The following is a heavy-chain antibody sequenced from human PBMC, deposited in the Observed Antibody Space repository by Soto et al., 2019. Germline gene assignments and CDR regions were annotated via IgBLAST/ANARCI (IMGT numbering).Heavy chain of an antibody. J-gene: IGHJ4*02. CDR3: RRANSVDDLGLDF. D-gene: IGHD5-12*01. CDR2: PRNKGNSYTT. CDR1: GFTFSDQY. V-gene: IGHV3-72*01. Sequence: EVQLVESGGDLVQPGGSLRLSCVASGFTFSDQYIDSVRQAPGKGLEWVGRPRNKGNSYTTEYATSVKGRFTISRDDSKNSMYLQMNSLTIEDTAVYYCRRANSVDDLGLDFWGQVTLVTVSS.